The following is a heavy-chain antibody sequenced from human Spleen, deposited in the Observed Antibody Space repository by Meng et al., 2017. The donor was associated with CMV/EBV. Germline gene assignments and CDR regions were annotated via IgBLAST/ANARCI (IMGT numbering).Heavy chain of an antibody. D-gene: IGHD3-3*01. CDR2: ISAYNGKT. CDR1: GYTFSDYG. V-gene: IGHV1-18*01. CDR3: VRGSAWNYFDY. Sequence: ASVKVSCKASGYTFSDYGISWVRQAPGQGLEWMGWISAYNGKTNYAQKFQGRVTMTTDTSTSTAYMELSRLRSYDTAVYYCVRGSAWNYFDYWGQGTLVTVSS. J-gene: IGHJ4*02.